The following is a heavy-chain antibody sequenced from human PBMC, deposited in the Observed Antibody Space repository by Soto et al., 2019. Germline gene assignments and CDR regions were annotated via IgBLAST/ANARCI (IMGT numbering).Heavy chain of an antibody. J-gene: IGHJ4*02. CDR2: ISDSGTP. CDR1: GGSISTYY. Sequence: SETLFLTCTVSGGSISTYYWNWIRQSPGKGLEWIGYISDSGTPNLNPSLKSRVTMSLDTSKNHFSLRLTSVTAADTAVYFCARAYYGGVSRFDYWGQGTLVTVSS. CDR3: ARAYYGGVSRFDY. D-gene: IGHD4-17*01. V-gene: IGHV4-59*01.